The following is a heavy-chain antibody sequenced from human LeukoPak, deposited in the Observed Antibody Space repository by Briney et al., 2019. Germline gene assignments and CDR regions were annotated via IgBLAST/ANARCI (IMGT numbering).Heavy chain of an antibody. CDR3: ARDPNIAVAGTSYYFDY. D-gene: IGHD6-19*01. CDR1: GFTFSTYA. Sequence: PGGSLRLSCAASGFTFSTYAMHWVRQAPGKGLEWVAIISYDGSHKYYADSVKGRFTISRDNSKNTLYLQMNSLRAEDTAIFYCARDPNIAVAGTSYYFDYWGQGTLVTVSS. J-gene: IGHJ4*02. V-gene: IGHV3-30*04. CDR2: ISYDGSHK.